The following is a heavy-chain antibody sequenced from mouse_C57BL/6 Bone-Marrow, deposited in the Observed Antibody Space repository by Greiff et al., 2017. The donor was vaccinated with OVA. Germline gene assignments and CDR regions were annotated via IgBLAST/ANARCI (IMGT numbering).Heavy chain of an antibody. Sequence: DVHLVESGGGLVKPGGSLKLSCAASGFTFSDYGMHWVRQAPEKGLEWVAYISSGSSTIYYADTVKGRFTISRDNAKNTLFLQMTSLRSEDTAMYYCAREDSSYGGGSYWGQGTTLTVSS. CDR1: GFTFSDYG. CDR2: ISSGSSTI. V-gene: IGHV5-17*01. J-gene: IGHJ2*01. D-gene: IGHD1-1*01. CDR3: AREDSSYGGGSY.